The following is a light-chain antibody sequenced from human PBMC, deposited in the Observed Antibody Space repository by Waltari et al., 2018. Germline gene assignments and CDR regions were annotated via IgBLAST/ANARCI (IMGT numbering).Light chain of an antibody. CDR1: QDISNY. V-gene: IGKV1-33*01. CDR2: DAS. CDR3: QQYNTLPH. Sequence: DIQMTQSPSSLSASVGDRVTITYQASQDISNYVNWYQHKPGKAASLLIYDASNLETGVPSRFSGSGSGTDFTFSISSLQVEDIGSYYCQQYNTLPHFGPGTKVDIK. J-gene: IGKJ3*01.